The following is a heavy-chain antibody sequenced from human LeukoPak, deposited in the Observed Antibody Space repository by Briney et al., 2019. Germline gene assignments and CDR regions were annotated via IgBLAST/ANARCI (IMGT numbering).Heavy chain of an antibody. J-gene: IGHJ4*02. V-gene: IGHV1-2*02. CDR3: ARGITGTTVFDY. D-gene: IGHD1-20*01. CDR2: INPNSGGT. CDR1: GYTFTSYY. Sequence: ASVKVSCKASGYTFTSYYMHWVRQAPGQGLEWMGWINPNSGGTNYAQKFQGRVTMTRDTSISTAYMELSRLRSDDTAVYYCARGITGTTVFDYWGQGALVTISS.